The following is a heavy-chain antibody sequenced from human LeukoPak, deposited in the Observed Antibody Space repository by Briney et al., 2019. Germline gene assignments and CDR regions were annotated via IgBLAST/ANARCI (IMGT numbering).Heavy chain of an antibody. CDR2: ISGDGANE. Sequence: GGSLRVSCATSGFTFDEHAMHWVRQVPGRGLEWVSLISGDGANEYYADSVRGRFTISRDNSRNSLFLQMNSLRTEDTALYFCAKRSGAPNNFDYWGQGVLVTVSS. D-gene: IGHD1-1*01. CDR1: GFTFDEHA. V-gene: IGHV3-43*02. J-gene: IGHJ4*02. CDR3: AKRSGAPNNFDY.